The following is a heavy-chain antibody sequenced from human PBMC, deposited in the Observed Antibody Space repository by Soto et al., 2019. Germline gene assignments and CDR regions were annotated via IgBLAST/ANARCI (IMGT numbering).Heavy chain of an antibody. CDR3: AKKSTASSGYFDF. CDR1: GFIFSNYA. Sequence: EVQLLESGGGVVQPGGSLRLSCAASGFIFSNYAMSWVRQAPGKGLEWVSGISGSGGSTYNADSVKGRFTISRDNSKNTMYMQMNSLRVEDTAEYYCAKKSTASSGYFDFWGQGTLVTVSS. D-gene: IGHD2-2*01. V-gene: IGHV3-23*01. J-gene: IGHJ4*02. CDR2: ISGSGGST.